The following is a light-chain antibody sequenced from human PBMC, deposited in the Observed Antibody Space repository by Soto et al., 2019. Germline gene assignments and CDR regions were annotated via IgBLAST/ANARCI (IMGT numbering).Light chain of an antibody. CDR2: AAY. Sequence: IQLTQSPSSLSASVGDRVTITCRASQVMSSYLAWYQQKPGKAPKLLIYAAYNLQSGVPSRFSGSGSGTDFTLTISCLQSEDFATYYCQKYYSYPRTFGQGNKVDNK. CDR1: QVMSSY. CDR3: QKYYSYPRT. V-gene: IGKV1-9*01. J-gene: IGKJ1*01.